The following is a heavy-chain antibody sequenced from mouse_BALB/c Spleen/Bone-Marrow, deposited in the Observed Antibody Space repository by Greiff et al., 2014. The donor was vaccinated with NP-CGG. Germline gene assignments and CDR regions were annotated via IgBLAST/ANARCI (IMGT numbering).Heavy chain of an antibody. CDR1: GFTFSSYG. V-gene: IGHV5-6-3*01. CDR2: INSNGGST. CDR3: ARVSYYAMDY. J-gene: IGHJ4*01. Sequence: DVKLVESGGGLVQPGGSLKLSCAASGFTFSSYGMSWVRQTPDKRLELVATINSNGGSTYYPDSVKGRFTISRDNAKNTLYLQMSSLKSEGTAMYYCARVSYYAMDYWGQGTSVTVSS.